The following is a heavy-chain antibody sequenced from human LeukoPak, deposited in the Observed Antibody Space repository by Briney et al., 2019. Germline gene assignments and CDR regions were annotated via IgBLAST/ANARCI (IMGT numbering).Heavy chain of an antibody. D-gene: IGHD6-13*01. V-gene: IGHV3-7*04. CDR1: GFAFSSYW. CDR3: ARGHSSSLNWFDP. CDR2: IKQDGSEK. Sequence: GGSLRLSCAASGFAFSSYWMSWVRQAPGKGLEWVASIKQDGSEKYYVDSVKGRFTISRDNAKNSLYLQMNSLRAEDTAVYYCARGHSSSLNWFDPWGQGTLVTVSS. J-gene: IGHJ5*02.